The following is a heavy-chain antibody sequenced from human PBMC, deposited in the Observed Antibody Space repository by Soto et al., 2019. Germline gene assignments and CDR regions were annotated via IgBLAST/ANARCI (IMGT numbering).Heavy chain of an antibody. CDR3: TTAPAHDAFDI. Sequence: GGSLRLACAASGFTFSNAWMSWVRQAPGKGLEWVGRIKSKTDGGTTDYAAPVKGRFTISRDDSKNTLYLQMNSLKTEDTAVYYCTTAPAHDAFDIWGQGTMVTVSS. J-gene: IGHJ3*02. CDR2: IKSKTDGGTT. CDR1: GFTFSNAW. V-gene: IGHV3-15*01. D-gene: IGHD2-2*01.